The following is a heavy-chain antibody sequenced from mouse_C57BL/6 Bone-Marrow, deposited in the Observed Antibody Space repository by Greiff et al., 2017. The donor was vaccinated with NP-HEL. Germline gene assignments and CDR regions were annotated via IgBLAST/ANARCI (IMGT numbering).Heavy chain of an antibody. CDR1: GYTFTSYW. J-gene: IGHJ2*01. CDR3: ARGGYGSSYSFYYFDY. V-gene: IGHV1-69*01. Sequence: VQLQQSGAELVMPGASVKLSCKASGYTFTSYWMHWVKQRPGQGLEWIGEIDPSDSSTNYNQKFKGKSTLTVDKSSSTAYMQLSSLTSEDSAVYYCARGGYGSSYSFYYFDYWGQGTTLTVSS. CDR2: IDPSDSST. D-gene: IGHD1-1*01.